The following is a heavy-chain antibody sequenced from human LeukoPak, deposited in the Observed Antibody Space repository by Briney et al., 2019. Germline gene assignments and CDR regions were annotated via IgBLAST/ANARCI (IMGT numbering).Heavy chain of an antibody. V-gene: IGHV4-61*02. CDR1: GGSISSGSYY. J-gene: IGHJ6*03. CDR2: IYTSGST. CDR3: ARVDVTPGALRYYYMDV. D-gene: IGHD1-14*01. Sequence: SETLSLTCTVSGGSISSGSYYWSWIRQPAGKGLEWIGRIYTSGSTNYNPSLKSRFTISVDTSKNQFSLKLSSVTAADTAVYYCARVDVTPGALRYYYMDVWGKGTTVTVSS.